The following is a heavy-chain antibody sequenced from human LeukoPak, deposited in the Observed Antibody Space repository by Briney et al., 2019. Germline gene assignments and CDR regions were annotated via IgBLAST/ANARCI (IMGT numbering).Heavy chain of an antibody. CDR1: GYTFTSYG. D-gene: IGHD3-3*01. V-gene: IGHV1-18*01. J-gene: IGHJ5*02. CDR2: ISAYNGNT. CDR3: ARDRPEIDGEIGWYDFWSGYRNWFDP. Sequence: ASVNVSCKASGYTFTSYGISWVRQAPGRGLEWMGWISAYNGNTNYAQKLQGRVTMTTDTSTSTAYMELRSLRSDDTAVYYCARDRPEIDGEIGWYDFWSGYRNWFDPWGQGTLVTVSS.